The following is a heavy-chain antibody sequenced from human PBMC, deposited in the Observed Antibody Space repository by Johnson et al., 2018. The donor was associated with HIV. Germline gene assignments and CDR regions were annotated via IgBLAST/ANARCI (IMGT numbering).Heavy chain of an antibody. CDR2: ILYDGSKK. J-gene: IGHJ3*02. Sequence: QVQLVESGGGVVQPGGSLRLSCAASGFTFRSYGLNWVRQVPGKGLEWVALILYDGSKKYYEESVKGRFTISRDNAKNSLYLQMNSLRAEDTAVYYCAFEEPYSAAAVIDAFDIWGQGTMVTVSS. V-gene: IGHV3-30*02. CDR1: GFTFRSYG. CDR3: AFEEPYSAAAVIDAFDI. D-gene: IGHD6-13*01.